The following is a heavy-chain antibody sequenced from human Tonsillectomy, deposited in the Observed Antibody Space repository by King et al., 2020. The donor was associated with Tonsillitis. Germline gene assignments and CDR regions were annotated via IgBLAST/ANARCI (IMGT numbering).Heavy chain of an antibody. J-gene: IGHJ6*02. CDR2: ISAYNGNT. V-gene: IGHV1-18*01. D-gene: IGHD2-21*02. CDR3: ARKIEVMTALTYYYYGMDV. Sequence: HVQLVESGAEVKKPGASVKVSCKASGYTFTSYGISWVRQAPGQGLEWMGWISAYNGNTNYAQKLQGRVTMTTDTSTSTAYMELRSLRSDDTAVYYCARKIEVMTALTYYYYGMDVWGQGTTVTVSS. CDR1: GYTFTSYG.